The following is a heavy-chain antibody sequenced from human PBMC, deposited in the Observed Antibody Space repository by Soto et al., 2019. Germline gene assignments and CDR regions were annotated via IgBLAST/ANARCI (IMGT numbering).Heavy chain of an antibody. V-gene: IGHV1-69*06. D-gene: IGHD3-22*01. CDR1: GGTFSSYA. Sequence: GASVKVSCKASGGTFSSYAISWVRQAPGQGLEWMGGIIPIFGTANYAQKFQGRVTITADKSTSTAYVELSSLRSEDTAVYYCARGELDYYDSSGYYYFDYGGQGTL. J-gene: IGHJ4*02. CDR2: IIPIFGTA. CDR3: ARGELDYYDSSGYYYFDY.